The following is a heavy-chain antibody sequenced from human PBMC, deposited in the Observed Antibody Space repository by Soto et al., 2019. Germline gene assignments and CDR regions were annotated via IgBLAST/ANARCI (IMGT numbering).Heavy chain of an antibody. CDR1: GYTFTDYD. D-gene: IGHD4-4*01. J-gene: IGHJ5*02. CDR3: ARTSVSNYNWFDP. Sequence: QGQLVQSGAEVKKPGASVKVSCKASGYTFTDYDISWVRQAPGQGLEWMGWISVDNGNTKYVESLQGRVTMTTDTSTSTAYMEVRSLRSDDTAVYYWARTSVSNYNWFDPWGQGTLVDVPS. V-gene: IGHV1-18*01. CDR2: ISVDNGNT.